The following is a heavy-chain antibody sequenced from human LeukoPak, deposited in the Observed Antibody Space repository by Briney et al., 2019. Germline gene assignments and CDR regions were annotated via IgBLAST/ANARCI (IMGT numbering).Heavy chain of an antibody. CDR3: ARTYYYGSGSYFFDY. J-gene: IGHJ4*02. CDR2: IYYSGST. CDR1: GGSIRSYY. Sequence: SETLSLTCTVSGGSIRSYYWSWIRQPPGKGLEWIGYIYYSGSTNYNPPLKSRVTISVDTSKNQFSLRLSSVTAADTAVYYCARTYYYGSGSYFFDYWGQGTLVTVSS. D-gene: IGHD3-10*01. V-gene: IGHV4-59*01.